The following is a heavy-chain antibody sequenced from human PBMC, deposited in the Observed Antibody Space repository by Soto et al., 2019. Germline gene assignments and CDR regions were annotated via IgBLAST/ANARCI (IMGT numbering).Heavy chain of an antibody. CDR3: ARVRDGYNYDY. V-gene: IGHV1-18*01. Sequence: ASVKVSCKASGYTFTSYGISWVRQAPGQGLEWMGWISAYNGNTNYAQKLQGRVTMTTDTSTSTAYMELSSLRSEDTAVYYCARVRDGYNYDYWGQGTLVTVSS. CDR1: GYTFTSYG. CDR2: ISAYNGNT. J-gene: IGHJ4*02. D-gene: IGHD5-12*01.